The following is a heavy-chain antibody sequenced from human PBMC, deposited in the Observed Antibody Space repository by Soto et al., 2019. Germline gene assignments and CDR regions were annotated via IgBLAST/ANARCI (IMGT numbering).Heavy chain of an antibody. CDR2: IYWDGDK. Sequence: QITLKESGPTLVKPTQTLTLTCTFSGFSLSSSEVGVGWIRQPPGKSLKWLALIYWDGDKRYSPSLKSRLTNSQDTSKNHVVHTMTNMDPVDRAPYYCAHRPREYSGFDDWYFDLRGRGTLVTVSS. D-gene: IGHD5-12*01. V-gene: IGHV2-5*02. CDR1: GFSLSSSEVG. CDR3: AHRPREYSGFDDWYFDL. J-gene: IGHJ2*01.